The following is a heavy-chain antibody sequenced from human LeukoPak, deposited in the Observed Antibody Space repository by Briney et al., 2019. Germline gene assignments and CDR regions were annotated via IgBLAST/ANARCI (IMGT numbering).Heavy chain of an antibody. CDR3: TRDRSRAEDD. Sequence: GGTLRLSCAASGCTFSGHWMSWIRQSPGKGLEWVANINQGGSDKYYVDSVKGRFTISRDNANNLLYLQMNSLRGEDTAVYYCTRDRSRAEDDWGEGTLVTVSS. CDR2: INQGGSDK. V-gene: IGHV3-7*01. J-gene: IGHJ4*02. CDR1: GCTFSGHW. D-gene: IGHD1-14*01.